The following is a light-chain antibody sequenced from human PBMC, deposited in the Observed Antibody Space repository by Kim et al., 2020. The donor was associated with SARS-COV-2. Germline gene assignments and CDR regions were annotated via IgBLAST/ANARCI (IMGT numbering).Light chain of an antibody. Sequence: EIVLTQSPDTLSLSPGERATLSCRAGQSVSSSFLAWYQQKPGQAPRLLIYGASNRATGIPDRFSGSGSGTDFTLTINRLEPEDFAVYYCKQFGSSAGISAWTFGQGTKVDIK. CDR1: QSVSSSF. CDR2: GAS. CDR3: KQFGSSAGISAWT. V-gene: IGKV3-20*01. J-gene: IGKJ1*01.